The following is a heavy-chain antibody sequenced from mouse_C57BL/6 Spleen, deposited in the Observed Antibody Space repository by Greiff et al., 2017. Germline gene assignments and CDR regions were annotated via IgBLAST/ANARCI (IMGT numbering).Heavy chain of an antibody. Sequence: VQLQQSGAELVKPGASVKLSCTASGFNITDYYMHWVKQRTEQGLEWIGRIDPEDGETKYAPKFQGKATLTADTSSNPAYLQLSSLTSEDTAVYYCARGYYYGWYFDVWGTGTTVTVSS. CDR1: GFNITDYY. V-gene: IGHV14-2*01. CDR3: ARGYYYGWYFDV. D-gene: IGHD1-1*01. J-gene: IGHJ1*03. CDR2: IDPEDGET.